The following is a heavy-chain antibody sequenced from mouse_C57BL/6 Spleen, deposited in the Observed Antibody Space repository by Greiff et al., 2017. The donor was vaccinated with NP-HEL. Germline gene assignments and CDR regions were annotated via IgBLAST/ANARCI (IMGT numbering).Heavy chain of an antibody. Sequence: QVQLKESGPGLVAPLQSLSITCTVSGFSLTSYGVHWVRQPPGKGLEWLVVIWSDGSTTYNSALKSRLSISKDNSKSQVFLKMNSLQTDDTAMYYCARHTITTGVYAMDYWGQGTSVTVSS. CDR3: ARHTITTGVYAMDY. CDR2: IWSDGST. J-gene: IGHJ4*01. CDR1: GFSLTSYG. V-gene: IGHV2-6-1*01. D-gene: IGHD1-1*01.